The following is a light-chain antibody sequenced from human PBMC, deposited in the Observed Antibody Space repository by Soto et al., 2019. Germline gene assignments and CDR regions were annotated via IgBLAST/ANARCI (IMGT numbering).Light chain of an antibody. CDR1: SNDVGGYKY. CDR2: DVL. Sequence: QSALTQPRSVSGSPGQSVTISCTGTSNDVGGYKYVSWYQQHPGKAPKLMIYDVLKRPSGVPDRFSGSKSANTASLTISGLQAEDEADYYCCSYAGRYTYVFGTGTKLTVL. CDR3: CSYAGRYTYV. J-gene: IGLJ1*01. V-gene: IGLV2-11*01.